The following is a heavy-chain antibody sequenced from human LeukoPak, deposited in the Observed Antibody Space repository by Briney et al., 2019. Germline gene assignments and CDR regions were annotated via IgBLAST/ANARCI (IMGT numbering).Heavy chain of an antibody. CDR3: AREPKRDTAPGY. CDR1: GYTFTGYY. D-gene: IGHD5-18*01. CDR2: INPNSGGT. J-gene: IGHJ4*02. V-gene: IGHV1-2*02. Sequence: ASVKVSCKASGYTFTGYYMHWVRQAPGQGLEWMGWINPNSGGTNYAQKFQGRVTMTRDTSISTAYMELSRLRSDDTAVYYCAREPKRDTAPGYWGQGTLVTVSS.